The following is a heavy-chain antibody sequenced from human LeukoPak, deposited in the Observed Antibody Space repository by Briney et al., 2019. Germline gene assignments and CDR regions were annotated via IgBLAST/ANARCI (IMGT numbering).Heavy chain of an antibody. J-gene: IGHJ4*02. CDR1: GFTLSSYA. Sequence: GRSLRLSCAASGFTLSSYAMHWVRQAPGKGLEWVAVISYDGSNKYYADSVKGRFTISRDNSKNTLYLQMNSLRAEDTAVYYCARDHGWFGEFDYWGQGTLVTVSS. D-gene: IGHD3-10*01. CDR3: ARDHGWFGEFDY. V-gene: IGHV3-30-3*01. CDR2: ISYDGSNK.